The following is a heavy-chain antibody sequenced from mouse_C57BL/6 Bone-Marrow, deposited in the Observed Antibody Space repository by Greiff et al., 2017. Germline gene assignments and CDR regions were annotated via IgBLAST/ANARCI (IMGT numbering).Heavy chain of an antibody. J-gene: IGHJ2*01. CDR2: ISVGGSYT. D-gene: IGHD1-1*01. CDR1: GFTFSSYA. CDR3: ARDGPTGVDY. V-gene: IGHV5-4*01. Sequence: EVKLVESGGGLVKPGGSLKLSCAASGFTFSSYAMSWVRQTPEKRLEWVATISVGGSYTYYPDNVKGRFTISRDNAKNNLYLQMSHLKSEDTAMYYCARDGPTGVDYWGQGTTLTVSS.